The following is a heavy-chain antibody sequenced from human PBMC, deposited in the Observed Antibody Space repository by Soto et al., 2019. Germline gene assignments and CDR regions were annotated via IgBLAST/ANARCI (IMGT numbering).Heavy chain of an antibody. CDR2: TYYGGST. D-gene: IGHD3-10*01. CDR1: GGSISSYY. Sequence: PSETLSLTCTVSGGSISSYYWSWIRQPPGKGLEWIGFTYYGGSTNYNPSHKSRVTISVDTSKNQFSLRLSSVIAADTAVYYCARGNYGSGSLENYYYMDVWGEGTTVT. CDR3: ARGNYGSGSLENYYYMDV. V-gene: IGHV4-59*01. J-gene: IGHJ6*03.